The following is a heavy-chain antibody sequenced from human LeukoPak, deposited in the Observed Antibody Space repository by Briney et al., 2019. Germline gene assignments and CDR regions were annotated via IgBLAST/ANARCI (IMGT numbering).Heavy chain of an antibody. V-gene: IGHV3-48*02. Sequence: GGSLRLSCAASGFSFSSYNMNWVRQAPGKGLEWVSYISGSSSATDDADSVKGRFTISRDNAKNSLYLQMDSLRDEDTAVYYCAREYSGIDYWGQGTLVTVSS. CDR2: ISGSSSAT. CDR1: GFSFSSYN. CDR3: AREYSGIDY. J-gene: IGHJ4*02. D-gene: IGHD2-15*01.